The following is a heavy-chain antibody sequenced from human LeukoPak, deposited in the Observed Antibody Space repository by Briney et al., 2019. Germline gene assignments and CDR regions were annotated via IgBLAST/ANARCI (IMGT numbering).Heavy chain of an antibody. D-gene: IGHD3-10*01. V-gene: IGHV3-33*06. Sequence: PGGSLRLSCAASGFTFSSYGMHWLRQAPGTGLEWVAVIWYDGSNKYYADSVKGRFTISRDNSKNTLYLQMNSLRAEDTAVFYCAKDTTTSRRGFDYWGQGILVTVSS. CDR2: IWYDGSNK. CDR1: GFTFSSYG. J-gene: IGHJ4*02. CDR3: AKDTTTSRRGFDY.